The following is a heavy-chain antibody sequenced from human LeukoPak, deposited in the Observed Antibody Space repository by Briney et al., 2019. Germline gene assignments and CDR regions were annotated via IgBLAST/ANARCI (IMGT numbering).Heavy chain of an antibody. CDR1: GGSISSSSYY. D-gene: IGHD2-15*01. Sequence: SETLSLTCTVSGGSISSSSYYWGWIRQPPGKGLEWIGSIYYSGSTYYNPSLKSRVTISVDTSKSQFSLKLSSVTAADTAVYYCARDYVVGYYFDYWGQGTLVTVSS. CDR2: IYYSGST. V-gene: IGHV4-39*07. J-gene: IGHJ4*02. CDR3: ARDYVVGYYFDY.